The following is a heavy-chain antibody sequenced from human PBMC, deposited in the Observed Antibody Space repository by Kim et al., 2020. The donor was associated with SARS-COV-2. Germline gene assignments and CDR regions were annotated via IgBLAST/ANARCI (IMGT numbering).Heavy chain of an antibody. CDR3: ACQYSSSVSDY. D-gene: IGHD6-6*01. V-gene: IGHV1-69*04. Sequence: SVKVSCKASGGTFSSYAISWVRQAPGQGLDWMGRIIPILGMANYAQKFQGRVTITADRSTSTAYMELSSLRSEDTAVYYCACQYSSSVSDYWGQGTLVT. CDR1: GGTFSSYA. CDR2: IIPILGMA. J-gene: IGHJ4*02.